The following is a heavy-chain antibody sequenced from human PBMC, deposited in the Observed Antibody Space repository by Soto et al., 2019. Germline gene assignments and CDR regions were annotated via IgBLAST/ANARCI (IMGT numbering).Heavy chain of an antibody. CDR1: GFTFSSYW. D-gene: IGHD2-2*01. J-gene: IGHJ6*03. Sequence: EVQLVESGGGLVQPGGSLRLSCAASGFTFSSYWMSWVRQAPGKGLEWVANIKQDGSEKYYVDSVKGRFTISRDNAKNSLYLQMNSLRAEDTAVYYCARDRCSSCLNIMDYYYYYYMDVWGKGTTVTVSS. CDR3: ARDRCSSCLNIMDYYYYYYMDV. CDR2: IKQDGSEK. V-gene: IGHV3-7*01.